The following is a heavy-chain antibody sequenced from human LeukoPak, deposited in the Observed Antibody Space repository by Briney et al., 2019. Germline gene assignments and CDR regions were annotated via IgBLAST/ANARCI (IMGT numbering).Heavy chain of an antibody. J-gene: IGHJ4*02. V-gene: IGHV4-59*02. CDR3: ARSGEGGAY. CDR1: GGSVSSHY. CDR2: IYYIRST. Sequence: SETLSLTCTVSGGSVSSHYWSWIRQPPGKGLEWIGYIYYIRSTIYSPSLQGRVTIIIDTSKNQFSLNLSSVTAADTAVYYCARSGEGGAYWGQGTLVTVSS. D-gene: IGHD2-15*01.